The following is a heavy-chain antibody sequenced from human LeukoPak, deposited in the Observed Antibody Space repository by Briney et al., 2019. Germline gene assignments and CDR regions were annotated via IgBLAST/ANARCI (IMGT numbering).Heavy chain of an antibody. CDR1: GGSISSGSYY. D-gene: IGHD2-2*01. CDR3: ARVGFVVVPAATDDAFDI. V-gene: IGHV4-61*10. Sequence: SQTLSLTCTVSGGSISSGSYYWSWIRQPAGKGLEWIGYIYYSGSTNYNPSLKSRVTISVDTSKNQFSLKLSSVTAADTAVYYCARVGFVVVPAATDDAFDIWGQGTMVTVSS. CDR2: IYYSGST. J-gene: IGHJ3*02.